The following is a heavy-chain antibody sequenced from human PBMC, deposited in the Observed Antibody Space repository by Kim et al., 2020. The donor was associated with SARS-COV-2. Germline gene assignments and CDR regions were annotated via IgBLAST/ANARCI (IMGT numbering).Heavy chain of an antibody. J-gene: IGHJ6*02. CDR3: AMDYFYGMDV. CDR2: INSDGSST. CDR1: GFSFRTYW. V-gene: IGHV3-74*01. Sequence: GGSLRLSCAASGFSFRTYWLHWVRQAPGKGLVWVSRINSDGSSTRYADSVKGRFTMSRDNAKNTLDLQMNSLRAEDTAVYYCAMDYFYGMDVWGQGTTVT.